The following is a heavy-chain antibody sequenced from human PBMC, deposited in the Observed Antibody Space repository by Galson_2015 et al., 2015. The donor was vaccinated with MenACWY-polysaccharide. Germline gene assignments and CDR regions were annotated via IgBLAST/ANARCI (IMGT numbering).Heavy chain of an antibody. CDR2: IRTNADGGAT. J-gene: IGHJ4*02. Sequence: IRTNADGGATNYAASVRGRFTISRDDSRSIAYLEMNSLITEDTAVYFCTRDRPLDYWGQGTLVSVSS. V-gene: IGHV3-49*02. CDR3: TRDRPLDY.